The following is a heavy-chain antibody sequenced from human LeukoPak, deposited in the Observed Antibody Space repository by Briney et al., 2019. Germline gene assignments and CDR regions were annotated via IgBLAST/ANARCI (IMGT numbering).Heavy chain of an antibody. J-gene: IGHJ4*02. CDR3: ARVAVAARFDF. V-gene: IGHV1-2*02. CDR1: GYTFTGNY. D-gene: IGHD6-19*01. CDR2: INPNSDVT. Sequence: ASVKVSCKASGYTFTGNYMHWVRQAPGQGLEWMGWINPNSDVTGYAQKFQGRVTMTTDTSISTAYMELSRLTSDDTAVYYCARVAVAARFDFWGQGTLVTVSS.